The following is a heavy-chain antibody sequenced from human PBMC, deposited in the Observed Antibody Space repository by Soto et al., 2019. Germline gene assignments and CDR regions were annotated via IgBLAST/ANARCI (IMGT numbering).Heavy chain of an antibody. Sequence: GGSLRLSCAASGFTFSSYAMSWVRQAPGKGLEWVSVIYIGGSTYYADSVKGRFTISRDNSKNTLYLQMNRLRAEDTAVYYCATESIDGGIEYWGQGTLVTVSS. J-gene: IGHJ4*02. V-gene: IGHV3-53*01. CDR2: IYIGGST. CDR1: GFTFSSYA. D-gene: IGHD3-16*01. CDR3: ATESIDGGIEY.